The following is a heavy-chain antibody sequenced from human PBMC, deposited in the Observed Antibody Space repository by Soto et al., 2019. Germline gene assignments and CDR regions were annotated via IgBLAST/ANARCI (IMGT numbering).Heavy chain of an antibody. CDR1: GGSISSGGYY. J-gene: IGHJ6*02. CDR3: ARDGNYYGSGLALAV. CDR2: IYYSGST. D-gene: IGHD3-10*01. V-gene: IGHV4-31*03. Sequence: SETLSLTCTVSGGSISSGGYYWSWIRQHPGKGLEWIGYIYYSGSTYYNPSLKSRVTISVGTSKNQFSLKLSSVTAADTAVYYCARDGNYYGSGLALAVWGQGTTVTVSS.